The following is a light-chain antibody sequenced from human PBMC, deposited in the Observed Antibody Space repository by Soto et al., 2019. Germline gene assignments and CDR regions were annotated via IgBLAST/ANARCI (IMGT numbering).Light chain of an antibody. Sequence: EIVMTQSPATLSVSPGDRATLSCRASQSVSSTLAWYQQKPGQPPRLLIYGASTRATGIPARFSGSGSGTEFTLTISSLQSEDFAVYYCQQYNNWPPLTFGGGTKVEIE. J-gene: IGKJ4*01. CDR1: QSVSST. CDR3: QQYNNWPPLT. V-gene: IGKV3-15*01. CDR2: GAS.